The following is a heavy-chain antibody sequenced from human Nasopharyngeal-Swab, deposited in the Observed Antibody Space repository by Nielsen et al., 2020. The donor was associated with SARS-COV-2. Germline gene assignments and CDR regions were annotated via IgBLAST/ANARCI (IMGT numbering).Heavy chain of an antibody. CDR2: IFPIFGTA. V-gene: IGHV1-69*13. Sequence: SVKVSCKASGGTFSSYAISWVRQAPGQGLEWMGGIFPIFGTANYAQKFQGRVTITADESTSTAYMELSSLRSEDTAVYYCAREEYYYDSSGYRITEKFDYWGQGTLVTVSS. CDR1: GGTFSSYA. J-gene: IGHJ4*02. D-gene: IGHD3-22*01. CDR3: AREEYYYDSSGYRITEKFDY.